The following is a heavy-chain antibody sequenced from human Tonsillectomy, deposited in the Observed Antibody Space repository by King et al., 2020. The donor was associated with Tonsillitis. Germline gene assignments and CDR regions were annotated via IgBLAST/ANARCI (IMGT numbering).Heavy chain of an antibody. Sequence: QLQESGPGLVKPSQTLSLTCTVSGGSISSTSYYWSWIRQPAGKGLEWIGRIYTSGSTNYNPSLKSRVTMSVDTSKNQFSLKLSSVTAADTAVYYCSRDRWTIAGRALHVWGKGTTVTVSS. CDR3: SRDRWTIAGRALHV. CDR2: IYTSGST. V-gene: IGHV4-61*02. D-gene: IGHD6-6*01. J-gene: IGHJ6*04. CDR1: GGSISSTSYY.